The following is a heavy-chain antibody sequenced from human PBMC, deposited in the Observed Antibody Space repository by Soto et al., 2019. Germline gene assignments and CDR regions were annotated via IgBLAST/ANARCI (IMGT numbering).Heavy chain of an antibody. J-gene: IGHJ4*02. CDR1: GFSFSGYA. V-gene: IGHV3-30*04. D-gene: IGHD6-19*01. CDR3: AQEAPGGWHLFDT. CDR2: ISFRGRET. Sequence: GGSLRLSCAASGFSFSGYAFHWVRQAPGKGLEWLALISFRGRETSYADSVKGRLTISRDNSRNTVFLQMNNLRPDDTAVYYCAQEAPGGWHLFDTWRQGTLVTVS.